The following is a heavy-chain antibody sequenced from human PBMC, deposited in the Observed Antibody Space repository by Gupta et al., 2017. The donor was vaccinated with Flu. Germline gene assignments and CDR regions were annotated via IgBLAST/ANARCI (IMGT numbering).Heavy chain of an antibody. Sequence: IFGTYFISWGRQAPGKGLEWVSSISSSSSYSYYADSVKGRFTISRDNAKNSLSLQLKSLRVEDTAVYYCVRHVSDRDAFDAWGQGTKVTVFS. CDR3: VRHVSDRDAFDA. D-gene: IGHD3-22*01. J-gene: IGHJ3*01. V-gene: IGHV3-21*01. CDR2: ISSSSSYS. CDR1: IFGTYF.